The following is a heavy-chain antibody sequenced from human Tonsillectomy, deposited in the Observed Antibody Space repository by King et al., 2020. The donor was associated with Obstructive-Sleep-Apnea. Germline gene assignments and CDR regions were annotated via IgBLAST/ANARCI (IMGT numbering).Heavy chain of an antibody. CDR2: IRPYNGGT. Sequence: VQLVESGAEVKKPGASVKVSCKASGSAFSGSYIHWLRQVPGQGLEWMGWIRPYNGGTNYAQKFEGRVTMSRDTSVTTVHMELTTLKSDDTAIYYCAREKTVIGVVQGAFDIWGQGTMVTVSS. D-gene: IGHD3-22*01. CDR1: GSAFSGSY. CDR3: AREKTVIGVVQGAFDI. V-gene: IGHV1-2*02. J-gene: IGHJ3*02.